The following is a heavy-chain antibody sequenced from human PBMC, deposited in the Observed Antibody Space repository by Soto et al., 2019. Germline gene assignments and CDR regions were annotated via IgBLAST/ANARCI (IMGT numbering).Heavy chain of an antibody. CDR1: GFTFSSYS. CDR3: AREFSFGVVITYGMDV. Sequence: GASLRLSCDSSGFTFSSYSLNWVRQSPRKGLEWGSYISSSSSTIYYADSVKGRFTISRDNAKNSLYLQMNSLRDEDTAVYYCAREFSFGVVITYGMDVWGQGTTVTVSS. J-gene: IGHJ6*02. V-gene: IGHV3-48*02. D-gene: IGHD3-3*01. CDR2: ISSSSSTI.